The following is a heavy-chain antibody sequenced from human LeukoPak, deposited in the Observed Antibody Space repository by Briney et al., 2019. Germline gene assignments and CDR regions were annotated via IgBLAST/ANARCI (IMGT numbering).Heavy chain of an antibody. CDR3: AFRRDGYNGDAFDI. J-gene: IGHJ3*02. CDR2: INHSGST. Sequence: PSETLSLTCAVYGGSFSGYYWSWIRQPPGKGLEWIGEINHSGSTNYNPSLKSRVTISVDTSKNQFSLKLSSVTAADTAVYYCAFRRDGYNGDAFDIWGQGTMVTVSS. CDR1: GGSFSGYY. V-gene: IGHV4-34*01. D-gene: IGHD5-24*01.